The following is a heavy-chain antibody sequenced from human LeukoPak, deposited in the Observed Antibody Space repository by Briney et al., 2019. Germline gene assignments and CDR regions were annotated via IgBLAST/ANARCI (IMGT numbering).Heavy chain of an antibody. Sequence: GGSLRLSCAASGFTVSSYGMHWVRQAPGKGLEWVAVISYDGSNKYYADSVKGRFTISRDNSKNTLYLQMNSLRAEDTAVYYCAKANLVGDVDIVATLSFDYWGQGTLVTVSS. CDR1: GFTVSSYG. J-gene: IGHJ4*02. CDR3: AKANLVGDVDIVATLSFDY. CDR2: ISYDGSNK. D-gene: IGHD5-12*01. V-gene: IGHV3-30*18.